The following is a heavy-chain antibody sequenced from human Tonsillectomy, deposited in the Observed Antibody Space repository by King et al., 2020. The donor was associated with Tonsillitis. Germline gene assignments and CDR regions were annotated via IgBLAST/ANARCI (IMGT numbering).Heavy chain of an antibody. D-gene: IGHD6-25*01. V-gene: IGHV4-59*01. CDR2: IYYNGRT. CDR1: GDSLSSYY. J-gene: IGHJ4*02. CDR3: AREPSAPGGC. Sequence: QLQESGPGLVKPSETLSLTCTVSGDSLSSYYWTWIRQPPGKGLEWIGYIYYNGRTEYNPSLKSRVTISVDTSTNRFSLKLSSVTAADTAMYYCAREPSAPGGCWGQGTLVTVSS.